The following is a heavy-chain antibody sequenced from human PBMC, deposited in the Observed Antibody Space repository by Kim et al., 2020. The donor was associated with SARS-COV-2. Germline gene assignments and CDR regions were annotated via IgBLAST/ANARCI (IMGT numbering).Heavy chain of an antibody. J-gene: IGHJ4*02. CDR3: TKSRGVGDY. V-gene: IGHV3-7*03. Sequence: GGSLRLSCAASGFTFSSSWMSWVRQAPGKGLEWVANIKQDGSEKYYVDSVKGRFSISRDNTKNSVYLQMNSLRAEDTAVYYCTKSRGVGDYWGQGTLVTVSS. CDR2: IKQDGSEK. D-gene: IGHD2-8*02. CDR1: GFTFSSSW.